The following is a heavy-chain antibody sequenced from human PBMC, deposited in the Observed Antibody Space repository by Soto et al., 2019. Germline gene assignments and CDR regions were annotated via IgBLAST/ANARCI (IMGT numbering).Heavy chain of an antibody. J-gene: IGHJ6*02. CDR1: RHTLIDSW. CDR2: IDASDSYT. V-gene: IGHV5-10-1*01. Sequence: GQSLKIACKVSRHTLIDSWIRWVRQMPGKGLEWMGRIDASDSYTNHSPSFQGHVTISADKSISTAYLQWSSLKASDTAMYYCARHESGGMDVWGQGTTVTVSS. CDR3: ARHESGGMDV. D-gene: IGHD6-25*01.